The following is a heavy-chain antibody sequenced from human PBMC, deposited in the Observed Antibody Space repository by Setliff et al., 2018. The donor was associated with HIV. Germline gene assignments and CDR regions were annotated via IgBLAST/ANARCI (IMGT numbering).Heavy chain of an antibody. CDR3: VRGRLYGVVDY. D-gene: IGHD3-10*01. Sequence: SETLSLTCAVYGGSFSGYYWSWIRQPPGKGLEWIGEINHSGSTNYNPSLKSRVTISVDTSKNQFSLKLSSVTAADTAIYYCVRGRLYGVVDYWGQGTLVTVSS. CDR2: INHSGST. CDR1: GGSFSGYY. J-gene: IGHJ4*02. V-gene: IGHV4-34*01.